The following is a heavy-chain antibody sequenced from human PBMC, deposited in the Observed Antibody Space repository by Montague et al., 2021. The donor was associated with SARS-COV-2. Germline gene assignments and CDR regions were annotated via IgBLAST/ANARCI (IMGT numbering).Heavy chain of an antibody. V-gene: IGHV3-30*04. CDR3: ARDGRDCGATTCQTYYYHYMDV. CDR1: GFIFNNYA. CDR2: VTFDLRSH. J-gene: IGHJ6*03. D-gene: IGHD2-21*01. Sequence: SLRLSCAASGFIFNNYAMHWVRQAPGKGPQWLAAVTFDLRSHSYSSAVAGRFTISRHNSRDMLFLEISILRGEDTAVYYCARDGRDCGATTCQTYYYHYMDVWGQGNTVTVSS.